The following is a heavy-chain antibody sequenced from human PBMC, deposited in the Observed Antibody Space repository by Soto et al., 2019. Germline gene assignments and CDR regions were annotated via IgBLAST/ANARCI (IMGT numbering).Heavy chain of an antibody. D-gene: IGHD3-10*01. CDR1: GFTFSSYA. Sequence: PGGSLRLSCAASGFTFSSYAMSWVRQAPGKGLEWVSAISGSGGSTYYADSVKGRFTISRDNSKNTLYLQMNSLRAEDTAVYYCAKDTSERITMVRGVSNVLDYSGQGTLVTVSS. V-gene: IGHV3-23*01. CDR3: AKDTSERITMVRGVSNVLDY. CDR2: ISGSGGST. J-gene: IGHJ4*02.